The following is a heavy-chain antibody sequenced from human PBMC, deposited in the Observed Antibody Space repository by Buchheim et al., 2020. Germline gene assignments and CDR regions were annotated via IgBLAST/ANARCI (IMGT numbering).Heavy chain of an antibody. J-gene: IGHJ4*02. CDR3: ARHAAYRPCEN. V-gene: IGHV4-39*01. CDR2: IHYIGYT. CDR1: GGSINYSDYY. D-gene: IGHD3-16*01. Sequence: QLQLQGSGPGLVKPSETLSLTCTVSGGSINYSDYYWDWWRQPPGKELEWIGNIHYIGYTDYNPSLKSRVTMSMDTSKNQFSLRLSSVTAADTAVYYCARHAAYRPCENWDQGTL.